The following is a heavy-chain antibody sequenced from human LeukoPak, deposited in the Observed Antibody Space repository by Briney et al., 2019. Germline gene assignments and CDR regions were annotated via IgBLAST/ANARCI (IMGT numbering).Heavy chain of an antibody. J-gene: IGHJ4*02. CDR1: GDSISSYY. Sequence: SQTLSLTCTVSGDSISSYYWSWIRQPAGQGLEWIGRIHPSGSTNYNPSLKSRVTLLVDTSKNQFSLKLSSVTAADTAVYYCARGPPPDFDYWGRGTLVTVSS. CDR3: ARGPPPDFDY. V-gene: IGHV4-4*07. CDR2: IHPSGST.